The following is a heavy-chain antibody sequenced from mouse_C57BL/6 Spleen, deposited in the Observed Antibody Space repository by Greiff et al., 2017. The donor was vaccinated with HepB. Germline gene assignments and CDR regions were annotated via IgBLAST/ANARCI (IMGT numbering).Heavy chain of an antibody. CDR2: IYPRSGNT. D-gene: IGHD1-1*01. V-gene: IGHV1-81*01. CDR3: ARKGIITTVVAFDY. CDR1: GYTFTSYG. J-gene: IGHJ2*01. Sequence: QVQLQQSGAELARPGASVKLSCKASGYTFTSYGISWVKQRTGQGLEWIGEIYPRSGNTYYNEKFKGKATLTADKSSSTAYMELRSLTSEDSAVYFCARKGIITTVVAFDYWGQGTTLTVSS.